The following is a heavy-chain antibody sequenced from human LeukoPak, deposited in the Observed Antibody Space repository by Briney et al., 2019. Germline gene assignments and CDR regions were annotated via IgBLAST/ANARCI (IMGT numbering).Heavy chain of an antibody. CDR3: ARSMIVVRGPDY. D-gene: IGHD3-22*01. V-gene: IGHV4-59*08. CDR2: IYYSGST. CDR1: GGSISSYY. Sequence: SETLSLTCTVSGGSISSYYWSWIRQPPGKGLEWIGYIYYSGSTNYNPSLKSRVIISVDTSKNQFSLKLSSVTAADTAVYYCARSMIVVRGPDYWGQGTLVTVSS. J-gene: IGHJ4*02.